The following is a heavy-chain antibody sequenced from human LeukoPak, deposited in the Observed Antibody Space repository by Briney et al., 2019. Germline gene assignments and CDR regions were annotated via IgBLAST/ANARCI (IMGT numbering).Heavy chain of an antibody. V-gene: IGHV4-59*01. CDR2: IYYSGST. CDR1: GGSISSYY. D-gene: IGHD3-10*01. CDR3: ARGALPLVKNAFDI. J-gene: IGHJ3*02. Sequence: SETLSLTCTVSGGSISSYYWSWIRQPPGKGLEWIGYIYYSGSTNYNPSLKSRVTISVDTSKNQFSLKLSSVTAADTAVYYCARGALPLVKNAFDIWGQGTMVTVSS.